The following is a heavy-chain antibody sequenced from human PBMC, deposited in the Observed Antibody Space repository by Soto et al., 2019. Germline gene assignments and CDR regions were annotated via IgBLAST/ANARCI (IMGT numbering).Heavy chain of an antibody. D-gene: IGHD4-17*01. CDR1: GFTFSNAW. V-gene: IGHV3-15*01. CDR2: IKSKTDGGTT. J-gene: IGHJ4*02. Sequence: GGSLRLSCAASGFTFSNAWMSWVRQPPGRGLEWVGRIKSKTDGGTTDYAAPVKGRFTLSRDDSKNTLYLQMNSLRTEDTAVYYCTMEPNDYGDTFDYWGQGTLVTVSS. CDR3: TMEPNDYGDTFDY.